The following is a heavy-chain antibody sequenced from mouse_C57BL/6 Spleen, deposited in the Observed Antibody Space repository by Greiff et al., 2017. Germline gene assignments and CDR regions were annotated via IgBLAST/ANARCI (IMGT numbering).Heavy chain of an antibody. Sequence: QVQLKESGAELVRPGASVTLSCKASGYTFTDYEMHWVKQTPVHGLEWIGAIDPETGGTAYNQKFKGKAILTADKSSSTAYMELRSLTSEDSAVYYCTRERNAMDYWGQGTSVTVSS. CDR1: GYTFTDYE. CDR2: IDPETGGT. V-gene: IGHV1-15*01. CDR3: TRERNAMDY. J-gene: IGHJ4*01.